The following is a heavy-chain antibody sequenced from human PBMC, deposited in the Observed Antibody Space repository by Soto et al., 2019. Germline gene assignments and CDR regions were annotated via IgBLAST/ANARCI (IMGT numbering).Heavy chain of an antibody. V-gene: IGHV4-59*08. CDR1: GGSISTFY. Sequence: QVQLQESGPGLVKPSETLSLTCTVSGGSISTFYWSWIQQPPGKGLEWIGYIYYGGSTNYNPSLQSRVTTSVDTSKNQFSLKLSSVTAADTAVYYCARGFCSGGSCYSGYFDYWGQGSLVTVSS. D-gene: IGHD2-15*01. CDR2: IYYGGST. CDR3: ARGFCSGGSCYSGYFDY. J-gene: IGHJ4*02.